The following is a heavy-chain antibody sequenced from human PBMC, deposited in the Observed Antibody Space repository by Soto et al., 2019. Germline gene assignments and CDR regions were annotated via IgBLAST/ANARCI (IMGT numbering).Heavy chain of an antibody. Sequence: SETLSLTCAVSGGSISSGGYSWSWIRQPPGKGLECIGYIYHSGSTYYNPSLKSRVTISVDRSKNQLSLKLSSVTAADTAVYYCARVQLVRSPAYYYYYGMDVWGQGTTVTVSS. CDR2: IYHSGST. D-gene: IGHD6-6*01. CDR1: GGSISSGGYS. CDR3: ARVQLVRSPAYYYYYGMDV. J-gene: IGHJ6*02. V-gene: IGHV4-30-2*01.